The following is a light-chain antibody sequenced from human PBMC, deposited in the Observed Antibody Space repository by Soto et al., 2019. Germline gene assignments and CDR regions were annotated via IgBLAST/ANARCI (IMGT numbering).Light chain of an antibody. Sequence: EIVLTQSPATLSLFPGERATLSCRASQSVSSYLAWYQQKPGQAHRLLIYDASNRATGIPGRFSGSGSGTDFTLTISSLEPEDFAVYYCQQRSNWSFTFGPGTKVDIK. CDR3: QQRSNWSFT. J-gene: IGKJ3*01. CDR1: QSVSSY. V-gene: IGKV3-11*01. CDR2: DAS.